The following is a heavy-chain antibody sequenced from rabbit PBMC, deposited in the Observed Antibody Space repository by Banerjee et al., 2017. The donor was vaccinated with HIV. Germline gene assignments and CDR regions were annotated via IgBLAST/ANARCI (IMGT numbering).Heavy chain of an antibody. CDR2: IGVGGGGT. D-gene: IGHD4-1*01. CDR1: GFSFSSGYC. Sequence: QEQLEESGGGLVKPEGSLTLTCKASGFSFSSGYCMCWVRQAPGKGLEWIGCIGVGGGGTDYATWAKGRFTISKTSSTTVTLQMTSLTAADTATYFCARDLAGAIGWNFNLWGPAPSSPS. V-gene: IGHV1S45*01. CDR3: ARDLAGAIGWNFNL. J-gene: IGHJ4*01.